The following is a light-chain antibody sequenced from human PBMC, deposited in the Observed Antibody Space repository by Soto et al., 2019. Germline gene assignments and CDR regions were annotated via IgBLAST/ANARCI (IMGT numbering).Light chain of an antibody. Sequence: EIVLTQSPGTLSLSPGERATLSCRASQSVSRSYLAWYQQKPGQAPRLLIYCASSRATGIPDRFSGSGSGTDFTRTISRMEPEDFAVDYCQQYGSSPWTFGQGTKVEIK. CDR3: QQYGSSPWT. J-gene: IGKJ1*01. CDR2: CAS. V-gene: IGKV3-20*01. CDR1: QSVSRSY.